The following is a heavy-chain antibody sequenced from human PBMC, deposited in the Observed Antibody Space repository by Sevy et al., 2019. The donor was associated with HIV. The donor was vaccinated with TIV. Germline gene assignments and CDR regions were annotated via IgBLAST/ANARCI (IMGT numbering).Heavy chain of an antibody. CDR2: INESGIT. CDR3: ARSPPVVVVPGAPSWFDP. V-gene: IGHV4-34*01. CDR1: DGSFSGYY. Sequence: SETLSLTCAVHDGSFSGYYWNWIRQLPGKGLEWIGEINESGITYYNPSLKSRVTISVDTSENQFSLKLNTVAAVDPAVYFCARSPPVVVVPGAPSWFDPWGQGTLVTVSS. J-gene: IGHJ5*02. D-gene: IGHD2-2*01.